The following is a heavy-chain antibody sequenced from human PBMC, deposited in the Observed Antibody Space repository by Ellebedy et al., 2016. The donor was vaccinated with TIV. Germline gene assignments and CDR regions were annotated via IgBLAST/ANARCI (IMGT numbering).Heavy chain of an antibody. J-gene: IGHJ5*02. Sequence: GESLKISCAASGFTLSAYSMNWVRQAPGKGLEWVSYISASDTRDYADSVKGRFTISRDNARNSLFLQMNGLRDEDTAVYYCARLGGTYYGWFDPWGQGTLVTVSS. CDR2: ISASDTR. CDR1: GFTLSAYS. CDR3: ARLGGTYYGWFDP. D-gene: IGHD1-26*01. V-gene: IGHV3-48*02.